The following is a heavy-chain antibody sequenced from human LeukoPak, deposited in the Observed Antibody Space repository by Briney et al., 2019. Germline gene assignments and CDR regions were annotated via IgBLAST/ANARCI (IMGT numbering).Heavy chain of an antibody. Sequence: PGGSLRLSCAASGFTFSTFWMTRVRQAPGKGLEWVANIKQDGSEQHYVDSVKGRFTISRGNAKNSLYLQMSSLRVEDTAVYYCARDQTPFYWGQGTLVTVSS. CDR1: GFTFSTFW. J-gene: IGHJ4*02. CDR2: IKQDGSEQ. V-gene: IGHV3-7*01. CDR3: ARDQTPFY.